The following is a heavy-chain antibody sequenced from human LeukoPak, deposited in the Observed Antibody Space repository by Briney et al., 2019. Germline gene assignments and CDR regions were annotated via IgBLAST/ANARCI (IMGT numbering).Heavy chain of an antibody. CDR1: GYTFTGYY. CDR3: AKDAGQGAYFDWLLVGWFDP. D-gene: IGHD3-9*01. Sequence: ASVKVSCKASGYTFTGYYMHWVRQAPGQGLEWMGWINPNSGGTNYAQKFQGRVTMTRDTSISTAYMELSRLRSDDTAVYYCAKDAGQGAYFDWLLVGWFDPWGQGTLVTVSS. V-gene: IGHV1-2*02. J-gene: IGHJ5*02. CDR2: INPNSGGT.